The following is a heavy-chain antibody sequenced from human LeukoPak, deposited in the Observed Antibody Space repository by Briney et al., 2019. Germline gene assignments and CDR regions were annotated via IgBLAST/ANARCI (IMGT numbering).Heavy chain of an antibody. CDR3: ARDYGNWFDP. D-gene: IGHD3-16*01. Sequence: ASVKVSCKASGYTFTGHYIHWVRQAPGQGLEWMGRVNVNNGDTKYAQKFQGRVTMTRDTSISTAYMELASLRSDDTAVYYCARDYGNWFDPWGQGTLVTVSS. CDR2: VNVNNGDT. CDR1: GYTFTGHY. J-gene: IGHJ5*02. V-gene: IGHV1-2*06.